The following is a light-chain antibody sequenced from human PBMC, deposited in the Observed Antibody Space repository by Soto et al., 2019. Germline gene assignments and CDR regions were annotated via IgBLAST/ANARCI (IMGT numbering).Light chain of an antibody. CDR1: QNVRTF. V-gene: IGKV3-11*01. J-gene: IGKJ1*01. Sequence: EVVLTQSPATLSLSPGERATLSCRARQNVRTFLDWYQQKPGQAPRLLIYAASNRATGIPARFSGSGSGTDFTLTISSLEPEDFAVYYCQQHSHWPPWTFGQGTRVEIQ. CDR3: QQHSHWPPWT. CDR2: AAS.